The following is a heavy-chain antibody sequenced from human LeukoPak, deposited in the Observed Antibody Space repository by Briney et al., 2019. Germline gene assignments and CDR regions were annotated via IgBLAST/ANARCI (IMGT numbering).Heavy chain of an antibody. J-gene: IGHJ5*02. CDR3: ARVSSSRVRGVIISDNWFDP. D-gene: IGHD3-10*01. CDR2: IYTSGST. Sequence: SETLSLTCTVSGGSISSYYWSWIRQPAGKGLEWIGRIYTSGSTNYNPSLKGLVTMSVDTSKNQFSLKLSSVTAADTAVYYCARVSSSRVRGVIISDNWFDPWGQGTLVTVSS. V-gene: IGHV4-4*07. CDR1: GGSISSYY.